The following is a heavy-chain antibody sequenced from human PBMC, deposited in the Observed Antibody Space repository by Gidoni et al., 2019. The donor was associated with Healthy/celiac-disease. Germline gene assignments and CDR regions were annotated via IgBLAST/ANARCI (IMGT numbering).Heavy chain of an antibody. D-gene: IGHD6-19*01. J-gene: IGHJ4*02. CDR3: AKDEYSSGFSHFDY. V-gene: IGHV3-9*01. Sequence: GRFTISRDNAKNSLYLQMNSLRAEDTALYYCAKDEYSSGFSHFDYWGQGTLVTVSS.